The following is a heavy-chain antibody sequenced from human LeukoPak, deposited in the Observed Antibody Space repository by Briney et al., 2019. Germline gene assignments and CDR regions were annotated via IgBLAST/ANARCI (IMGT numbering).Heavy chain of an antibody. CDR1: GGSISSSSYY. CDR2: IYYSGST. Sequence: SETLSLTCTVSGGSISSSSYYWSWIRQPPGKGLEWIGYIYYSGSTNYNPSLKSRVTISVDTSKNQFSLKLSSVTAADTAVYYCARAPPGRPPYYFDYWGQGTLVTVSS. J-gene: IGHJ4*02. V-gene: IGHV4-61*01. D-gene: IGHD1-14*01. CDR3: ARAPPGRPPYYFDY.